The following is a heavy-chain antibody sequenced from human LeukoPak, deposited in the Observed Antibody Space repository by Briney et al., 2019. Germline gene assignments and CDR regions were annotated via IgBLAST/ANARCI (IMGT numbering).Heavy chain of an antibody. CDR3: ARDGPYSSSLYYYYGMDV. J-gene: IGHJ6*02. CDR2: INNSVST. Sequence: SETLSLTCAVYGGSFSGYYWSWIRQTPGKGLEWIGEINNSVSTNYNPSLKSRDTISVDTSKNQFSLKLSSVTGADTAVYYCARDGPYSSSLYYYYGMDVWGQGTTVTVSS. V-gene: IGHV4-34*01. CDR1: GGSFSGYY. D-gene: IGHD6-13*01.